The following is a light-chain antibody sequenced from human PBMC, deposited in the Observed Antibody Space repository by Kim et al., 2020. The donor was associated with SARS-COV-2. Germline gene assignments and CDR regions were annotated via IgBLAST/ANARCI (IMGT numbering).Light chain of an antibody. CDR2: GKN. J-gene: IGLJ7*01. CDR3: NSRDTSHFVI. V-gene: IGLV3-19*01. CDR1: SLRKYY. Sequence: SSELTQDPAVSVALGQTVRITCQGDSLRKYYATWYQQKPGQAPVLLLSGKNNRPSGIPDRFSGSSSGNTASLTIAGAQAEDEADYYCNSRDTSHFVIFGGGTQLTVL.